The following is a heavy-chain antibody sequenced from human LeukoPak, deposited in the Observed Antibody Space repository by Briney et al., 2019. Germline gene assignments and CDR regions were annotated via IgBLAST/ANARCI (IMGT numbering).Heavy chain of an antibody. D-gene: IGHD2-15*01. CDR3: ARARGPRAFDI. CDR2: IYYSGST. V-gene: IGHV4-59*01. J-gene: IGHJ3*02. Sequence: SETLSLTCNVSSGSISGYYWTWLRQPPGKGLEWIGFIYYSGSTNYNPSLKSRVTMSVDTSKNELSLRMTSVTAADTAVYYCARARGPRAFDIWGQGTMVTVSS. CDR1: SGSISGYY.